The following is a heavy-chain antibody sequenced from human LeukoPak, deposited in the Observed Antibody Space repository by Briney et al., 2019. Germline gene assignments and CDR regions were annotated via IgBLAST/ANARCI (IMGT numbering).Heavy chain of an antibody. CDR1: DGSISNYY. CDR3: ARDPDCSSTTCYGSSWFDP. CDR2: IHSSGST. J-gene: IGHJ5*02. Sequence: PSETLSLTCTVSDGSISNYYWSWIRQPGGKGLEWIGRIHSSGSTNYNPSLKSRVTMSADTSKNQFSLKLSSVTAADTAVYYCARDPDCSSTTCYGSSWFDPWGQGTLVTVSS. V-gene: IGHV4-4*07. D-gene: IGHD2-2*01.